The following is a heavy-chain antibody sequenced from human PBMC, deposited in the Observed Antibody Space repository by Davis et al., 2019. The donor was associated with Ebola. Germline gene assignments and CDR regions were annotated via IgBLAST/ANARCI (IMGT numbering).Heavy chain of an antibody. Sequence: PGGSLRLSCAASGFTFSSYEMNWVRQAPGKGLEWVSYISSSGSTIYYADSVKGRFTISRDNAKNSLYLQMNSLRAEDTAVYYCAREGITMVRGVIISSYGMDVWGQGTTVTVSS. CDR2: ISSSGSTI. CDR1: GFTFSSYE. V-gene: IGHV3-48*03. J-gene: IGHJ6*02. CDR3: AREGITMVRGVIISSYGMDV. D-gene: IGHD3-10*01.